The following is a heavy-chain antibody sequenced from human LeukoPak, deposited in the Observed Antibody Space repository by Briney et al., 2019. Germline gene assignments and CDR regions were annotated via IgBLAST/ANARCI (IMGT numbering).Heavy chain of an antibody. CDR3: AAGRDIAVAGPGGYFDY. V-gene: IGHV3-11*01. CDR2: ISPRGGSM. Sequence: GGSLRLSCAASGFTFSDYHMNWIRQAPGKGLEWVSYISPRGGSMYFADSVKGRFTISRDNAENSLFLQMNSLAADDTGVYYCAAGRDIAVAGPGGYFDYWGQGTLVTVSS. D-gene: IGHD6-19*01. CDR1: GFTFSDYH. J-gene: IGHJ4*02.